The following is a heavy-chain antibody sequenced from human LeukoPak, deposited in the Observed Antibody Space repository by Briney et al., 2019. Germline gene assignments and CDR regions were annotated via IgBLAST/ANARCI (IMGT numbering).Heavy chain of an antibody. D-gene: IGHD4-11*01. V-gene: IGHV4-59*01. Sequence: PSETLSLTCPVSGGSISRYLWSWLRQPPGKGLEWIGYIYYSGSTNYNPSLKSRVTISVDTSKNQFSLKLSSVTAADTAVYYCARLTVTPSWGYYNYYMDVWGKGTTVTVSS. J-gene: IGHJ6*03. CDR3: ARLTVTPSWGYYNYYMDV. CDR1: GGSISRYL. CDR2: IYYSGST.